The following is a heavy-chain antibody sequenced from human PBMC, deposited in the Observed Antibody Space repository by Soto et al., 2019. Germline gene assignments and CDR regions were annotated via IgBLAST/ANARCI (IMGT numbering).Heavy chain of an antibody. CDR2: VDSDGTTT. V-gene: IGHV3-74*01. Sequence: GSLRLSCAASGFSFSNYWIHWVRQDPGKGLVWVSRVDSDGTTTNYADSVKGRFTISRDDARNTVYLQMNSLRAEDTAIYYCSRGPFRPYYFDYSGLATLVTVSS. D-gene: IGHD3-10*01. CDR1: GFSFSNYW. CDR3: SRGPFRPYYFDY. J-gene: IGHJ4*02.